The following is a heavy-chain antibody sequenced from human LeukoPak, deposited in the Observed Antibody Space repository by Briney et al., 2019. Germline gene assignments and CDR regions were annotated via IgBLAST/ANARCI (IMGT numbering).Heavy chain of an antibody. CDR3: ARDRYCSGGVCYSGRFDP. CDR1: GDSMNDCY. V-gene: IGHV4-59*01. J-gene: IGHJ5*02. CDR2: VHYSGST. D-gene: IGHD2-15*01. Sequence: SETLSLTCTVSGDSMNDCYWTWIRQPPGKGLEWIGYVHYSGSTNYNPSLKSRVTISLDTSKNQFSLKLSSVTAADTAVYYCARDRYCSGGVCYSGRFDPWGQGTLVIVSS.